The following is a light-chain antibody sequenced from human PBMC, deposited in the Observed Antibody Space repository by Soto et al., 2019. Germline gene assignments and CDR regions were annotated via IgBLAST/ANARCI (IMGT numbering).Light chain of an antibody. CDR1: QSVSIY. CDR2: DAS. J-gene: IGKJ2*01. V-gene: IGKV3-11*01. CDR3: QQRTNWPPYT. Sequence: IVLTQSPATLSLSPGERATLSCRASQSVSIYLAWYQHKPGQAPRVLIYDASNRATGIPARFSGSGSGTDFTLTISSLEPEDFAVYYCQQRTNWPPYTFGQGTELEIK.